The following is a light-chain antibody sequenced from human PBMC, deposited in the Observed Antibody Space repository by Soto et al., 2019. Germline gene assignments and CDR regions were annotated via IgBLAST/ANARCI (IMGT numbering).Light chain of an antibody. J-gene: IGKJ2*01. V-gene: IGKV3-11*01. CDR3: QQRSNWPPDT. CDR2: EET. CDR1: QSVSSY. Sequence: EIVLTQSPATLSLSPGERATLSCRASQSVSSYLAWYQQKPGRAPRLLIYEETNRATGIPARFSGSGSGTDFTLTSSSLEPEDFAVYYCQQRSNWPPDTFGQGTKLEIK.